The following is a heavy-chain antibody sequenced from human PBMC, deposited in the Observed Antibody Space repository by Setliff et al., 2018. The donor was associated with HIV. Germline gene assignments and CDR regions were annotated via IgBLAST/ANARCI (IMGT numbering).Heavy chain of an antibody. CDR1: GYTFTSYD. CDR3: ARTDYGGNSGGNYFDY. V-gene: IGHV1-8*01. CDR2: MNPESGNT. J-gene: IGHJ4*02. Sequence: ASVKVSCKASGYTFTSYDINWVRQATGQGLEWMGWMNPESGNTGYAQKFQGGVTMTRNTSISTAYMELSSLRSEDTAVYYCARTDYGGNSGGNYFDYWGQGSLVTVSS. D-gene: IGHD4-17*01.